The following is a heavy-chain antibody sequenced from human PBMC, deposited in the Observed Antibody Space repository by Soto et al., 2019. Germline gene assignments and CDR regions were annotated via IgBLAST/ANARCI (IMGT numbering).Heavy chain of an antibody. CDR3: ARPKTYCSGGSCYSSGDAFDI. D-gene: IGHD2-15*01. V-gene: IGHV4-39*01. Sequence: PSETLSLTCTVSGGSISSSSYYWGWIRQPPGKGLEWIGSIYYSGSTYYNPSLKSRVTISVDTSKNQFSLKLSSVTAADTAVYYCARPKTYCSGGSCYSSGDAFDIWGQGTMVTVSS. CDR2: IYYSGST. CDR1: GGSISSSSYY. J-gene: IGHJ3*02.